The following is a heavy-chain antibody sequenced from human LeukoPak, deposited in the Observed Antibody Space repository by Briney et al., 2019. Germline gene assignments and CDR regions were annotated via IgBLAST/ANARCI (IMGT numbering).Heavy chain of an antibody. D-gene: IGHD5-18*01. CDR3: VSYVDTVRYDALDI. J-gene: IGHJ3*02. CDR1: RFTFSSYG. V-gene: IGHV3-74*01. Sequence: SGGSLRLSCAASRFTFSSYGMHWVRQAPGKGLVWVSRIHPDGSSTIYADSVKGRFTISRDNAKNTLYLQMNSLRAEDTAVYYCVSYVDTVRYDALDIWGQGTMVTVSS. CDR2: IHPDGSST.